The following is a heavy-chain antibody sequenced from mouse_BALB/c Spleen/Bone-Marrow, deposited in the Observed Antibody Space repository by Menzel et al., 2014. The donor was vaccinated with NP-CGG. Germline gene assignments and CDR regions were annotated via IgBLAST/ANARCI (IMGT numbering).Heavy chain of an antibody. Sequence: VQLQQSGAELVKPGASVKLSCKASGYTFTSYWVHWVKQRPGQGLEWIGEINPSNGRTNYNEKLKSKATLTVDKSSSTAYMQLSSLTSEDSAVYYCARWAVRRPGYFDVWGAGTTVTVSS. V-gene: IGHV1S81*02. J-gene: IGHJ1*01. CDR3: ARWAVRRPGYFDV. CDR1: GYTFTSYW. CDR2: INPSNGRT. D-gene: IGHD2-14*01.